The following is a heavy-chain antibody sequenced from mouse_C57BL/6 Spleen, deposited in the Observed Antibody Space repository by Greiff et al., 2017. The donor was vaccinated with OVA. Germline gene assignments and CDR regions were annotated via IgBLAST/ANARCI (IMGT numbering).Heavy chain of an antibody. D-gene: IGHD1-1*01. J-gene: IGHJ1*03. CDR2: ISYSGST. Sequence: EVKLQESGPGLAKPSQTLSLTCSVTGYSITSDYWNWIRKFPGNKLEYMGYISYSGSTYYNPSLKSRISITRDTSKNQYYLQLNSVTTEDTATYYCARSPLRGSSPYWYFDVWGTGTTVTVSS. CDR1: GYSITSDY. V-gene: IGHV3-8*01. CDR3: ARSPLRGSSPYWYFDV.